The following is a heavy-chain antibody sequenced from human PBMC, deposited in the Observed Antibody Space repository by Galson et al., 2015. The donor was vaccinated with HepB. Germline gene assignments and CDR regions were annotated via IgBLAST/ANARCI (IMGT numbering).Heavy chain of an antibody. CDR1: GFTFSSYG. V-gene: IGHV3-30*18. Sequence: SLRLSCAASGFTFSSYGMHWVRQAPGKGLEWVAVISYDGSNKYYADSVKGRFTISRDNSKNTLYLQMNSLRAEDTAVYYCAKVKRGGYDSSGYLDYWGQGTLVTVSS. CDR3: AKVKRGGYDSSGYLDY. J-gene: IGHJ4*02. D-gene: IGHD3-22*01. CDR2: ISYDGSNK.